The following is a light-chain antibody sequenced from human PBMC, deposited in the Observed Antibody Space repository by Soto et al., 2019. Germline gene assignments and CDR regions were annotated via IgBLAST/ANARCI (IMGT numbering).Light chain of an antibody. V-gene: IGKV1-5*03. CDR1: QDISRS. J-gene: IGKJ4*02. CDR3: LQDHNYPLT. CDR2: QAS. Sequence: DIQMTQSPSTLSASVGDRVTVTCRASQDISRSLAWYQQKPGQAPKLLMYQASNLEREVPSRFSGSGSGTEFTLTISSLQPDDFATYYCLQDHNYPLTFGGGTKVEIK.